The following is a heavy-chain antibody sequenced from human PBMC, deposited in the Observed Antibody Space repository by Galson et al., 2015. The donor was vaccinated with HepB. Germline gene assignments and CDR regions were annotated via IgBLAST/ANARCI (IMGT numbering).Heavy chain of an antibody. CDR1: GYTFTSYY. D-gene: IGHD5-12*01. Sequence: SVKVSCKASGYTFTSYYMHWVRQAPGQGLEWMGIINPSGGSTSYAQKFQGRVTMTRDTSTSTVYMELSSLRSEDTAVYYCAVDIVATYRLDYWGQGTLVTVSS. CDR2: INPSGGST. CDR3: AVDIVATYRLDY. V-gene: IGHV1-46*03. J-gene: IGHJ4*02.